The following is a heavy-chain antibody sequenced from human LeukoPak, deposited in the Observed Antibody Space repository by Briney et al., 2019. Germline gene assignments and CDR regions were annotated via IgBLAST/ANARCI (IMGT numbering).Heavy chain of an antibody. D-gene: IGHD6-19*01. CDR3: ARVGYNSGWYRH. V-gene: IGHV3-53*01. Sequence: PAGSLRLSCAASGLNVSSNYMSWVRQAPGKGLEWVSVIYSGGRTYYADSVKGRFTISRDNSKNTLYLQMNSLRAEDTAVYYCARVGYNSGWYRHWGQVILVTVSS. J-gene: IGHJ4*02. CDR1: GLNVSSNY. CDR2: IYSGGRT.